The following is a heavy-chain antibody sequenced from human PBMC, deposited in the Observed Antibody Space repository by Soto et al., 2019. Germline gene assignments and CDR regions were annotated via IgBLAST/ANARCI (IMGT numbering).Heavy chain of an antibody. CDR1: GGSFSGYY. J-gene: IGHJ4*02. D-gene: IGHD3-10*01. CDR2: INHSGST. CDR3: ARTRGGWLHNCGY. V-gene: IGHV4-34*01. Sequence: PSETLSLTCAVYGGSFSGYYWSWIRQPPGKGLEWIGEINHSGSTNYDPSLKSRITISVDTSKNQFSLNLTSVTAADTAVYYCARTRGGWLHNCGYWGQGTLGTVA.